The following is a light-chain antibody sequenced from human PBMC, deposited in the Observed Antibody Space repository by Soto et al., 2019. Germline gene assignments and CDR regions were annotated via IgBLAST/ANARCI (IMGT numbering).Light chain of an antibody. Sequence: DIQMTQSPSSLSASVGESVTFTCRASQSISYSLNWFQQKPGKAPKVLIYAASSLPSGVPSRFRGSGSGTEFTLTINSLQREDFATYYCQESISNLGTFGPGTKVDIK. J-gene: IGKJ3*01. CDR1: QSISYS. V-gene: IGKV1-39*01. CDR3: QESISNLGT. CDR2: AAS.